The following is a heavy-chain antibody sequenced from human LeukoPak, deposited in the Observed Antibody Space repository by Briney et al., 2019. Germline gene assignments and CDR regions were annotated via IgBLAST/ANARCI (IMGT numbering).Heavy chain of an antibody. Sequence: SETLSLTCTVSGGSISSSSFYWGWIRQPPGKGLEWIGSIYYSGSTYYNPSLKSRVTISVDTSKNQFSLKLSSVTAADTAVYFCARLYGTTVVTPRGSPYGMDVWGQGTTVTVSS. J-gene: IGHJ6*02. CDR3: ARLYGTTVVTPRGSPYGMDV. CDR2: IYYSGST. V-gene: IGHV4-39*01. D-gene: IGHD4-23*01. CDR1: GGSISSSSFY.